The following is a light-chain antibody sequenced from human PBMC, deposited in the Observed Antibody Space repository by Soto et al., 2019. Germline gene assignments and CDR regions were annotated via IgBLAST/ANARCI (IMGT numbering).Light chain of an antibody. J-gene: IGKJ5*01. CDR2: GAS. CDR1: QSVSTSY. Sequence: SAETEAPRSLSLSPGERPTLSCRAIQSVSTSYLAWYQQKPGQAPRLLIYGASSRATGIPDRFSGSGSGTEFTLTISSLQSEDFAVYYCQQYSNWPLITFGQGTRLEI. CDR3: QQYSNWPLIT. V-gene: IGKV3-20*01.